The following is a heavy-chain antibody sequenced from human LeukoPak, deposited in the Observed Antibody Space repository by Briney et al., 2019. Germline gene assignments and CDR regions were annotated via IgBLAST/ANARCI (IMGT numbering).Heavy chain of an antibody. CDR1: GGSISSGGYY. Sequence: SETLSLTCTVSGGSISSGGYYWSWIRQHPGKGLEWIGYIYYSGSTYYNPSLKSRVTISVDTSKNQFSLKLSSVTAADTAVYYCARAMVRGSMDVWGQGPRSPSP. D-gene: IGHD3-10*01. CDR2: IYYSGST. CDR3: ARAMVRGSMDV. J-gene: IGHJ6*02. V-gene: IGHV4-31*03.